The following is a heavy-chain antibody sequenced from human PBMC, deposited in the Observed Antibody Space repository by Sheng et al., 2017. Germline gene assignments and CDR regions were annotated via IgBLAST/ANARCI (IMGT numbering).Heavy chain of an antibody. J-gene: IGHJ6*03. V-gene: IGHV4-38-2*02. CDR1: GYSINSGDY. Sequence: QVQLQESGPRLVKPSETLSLTCTVSGYSINSGDYWGWIRQPPGKGLEWVATIYHSGTTYYNPSLRSRITMSIDTSKNKLSLKVRFVTAADTAMYYCARARRGAGTSTYYYYYMDVWGQGTTVTVSS. CDR3: ARARRGAGTSTYYYYYMDV. D-gene: IGHD1-1*01. CDR2: IYHSGTT.